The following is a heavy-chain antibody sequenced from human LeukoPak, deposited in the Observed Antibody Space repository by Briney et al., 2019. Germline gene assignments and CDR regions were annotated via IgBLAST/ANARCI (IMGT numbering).Heavy chain of an antibody. D-gene: IGHD4-17*01. CDR3: ARQGPYGDYSH. V-gene: IGHV3-21*01. CDR1: GFTFSSYS. J-gene: IGHJ4*02. Sequence: GGSLSLSCAASGFTFSSYSMNWVRQAPGKGLEWVSSISSSSYILYADSVKGRFTISRGNAKNSLFLQINSLRAEDTAVYYCARQGPYGDYSHWGQGTMVTVSS. CDR2: ISSSSYI.